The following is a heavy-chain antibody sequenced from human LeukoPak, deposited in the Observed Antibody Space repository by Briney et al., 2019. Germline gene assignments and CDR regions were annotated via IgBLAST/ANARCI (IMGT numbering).Heavy chain of an antibody. Sequence: PGESLKISCKGSGYSFTSYWIGWVRQMPGKGLEWMGIIYPGDSDTRYSPSFQGQVTISADKSISTAYLQWSSLKASDTAMYYCARHGTYYDFWSGTYYYYYYMDVRGKGTTVTVSS. J-gene: IGHJ6*03. V-gene: IGHV5-51*01. CDR3: ARHGTYYDFWSGTYYYYYYMDV. CDR1: GYSFTSYW. CDR2: IYPGDSDT. D-gene: IGHD3-3*01.